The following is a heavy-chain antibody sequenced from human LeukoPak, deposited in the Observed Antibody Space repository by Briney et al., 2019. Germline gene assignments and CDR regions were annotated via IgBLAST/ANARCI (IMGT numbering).Heavy chain of an antibody. CDR1: GVSFSYNF. CDR3: ATADCSTTACYNWFDP. J-gene: IGHJ5*02. Sequence: SETLSLTCTVDGVSFSYNFWSWIRQSPGKGLEWVWEINHVGSTNFNPSLGNRVSMSVKPSENQISLTLTSVTAADTAVYYCATADCSTTACYNWFDPWGQGTLVTVSS. V-gene: IGHV4-34*01. D-gene: IGHD1-7*01. CDR2: INHVGST.